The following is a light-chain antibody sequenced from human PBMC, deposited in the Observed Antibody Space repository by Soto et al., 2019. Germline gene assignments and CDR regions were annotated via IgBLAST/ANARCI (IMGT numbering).Light chain of an antibody. J-gene: IGLJ7*01. Sequence: QTVVTQEPSLSVPPGGTVTFTCGLSSGSVSTNYYPSWYQQTPGQSPRTLMYSTNTRSSGVPDRFSGSILGNKAALTITGAQADDESDYYCVLYMGSGINVFGGGTQLTVL. CDR2: STN. V-gene: IGLV8-61*01. CDR3: VLYMGSGINV. CDR1: SGSVSTNYY.